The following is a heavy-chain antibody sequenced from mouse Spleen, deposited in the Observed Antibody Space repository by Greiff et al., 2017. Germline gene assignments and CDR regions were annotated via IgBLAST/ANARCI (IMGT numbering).Heavy chain of an antibody. CDR1: GFTFSDYG. CDR3: ARHYSYYRGAMDY. Sequence: EVKLMESGGGLVKPGGSLKLSCAASGFTFSDYGMHWVRQAPEKGLEWVAYISSGSSTIYYADTVKGRFTISRDNAKNTLFLQMTSLRSEDTAMYYCARHYSYYRGAMDYWGQGTSVTVSS. D-gene: IGHD2-12*01. J-gene: IGHJ4*01. V-gene: IGHV5-17*01. CDR2: ISSGSSTI.